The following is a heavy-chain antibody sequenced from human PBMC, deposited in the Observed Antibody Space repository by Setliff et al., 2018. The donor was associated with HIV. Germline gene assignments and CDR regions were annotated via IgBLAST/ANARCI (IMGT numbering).Heavy chain of an antibody. D-gene: IGHD6-6*01. CDR1: GGSFSNYA. Sequence: ASVKVSCKASGGSFSNYAFSWVRQAPGQGLEWMGRVDPEDGEKMYAEKFQGRVTRTRDTSTSTVYMELSSLRSEDTAVYYCARDPAPSSSASYFQHWGQGTPVTVSS. CDR2: VDPEDGEK. J-gene: IGHJ1*01. CDR3: ARDPAPSSSASYFQH. V-gene: IGHV1-69*10.